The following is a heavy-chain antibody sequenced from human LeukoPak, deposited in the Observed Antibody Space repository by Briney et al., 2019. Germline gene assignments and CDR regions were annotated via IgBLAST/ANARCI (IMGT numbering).Heavy chain of an antibody. J-gene: IGHJ4*02. CDR1: RFTFSSYE. D-gene: IGHD3-22*01. CDR2: ISSSGSTI. V-gene: IGHV3-48*03. Sequence: GGSLRLSCAASRFTFSSYEMNWVRQAPGKGLEWVSYISSSGSTIYYADSVKGRFTISRDNAKNSLYLQMNSLRAEDTAVYYCARDEAPPDYYDSSGYYPFDYWGQGTLVTVSS. CDR3: ARDEAPPDYYDSSGYYPFDY.